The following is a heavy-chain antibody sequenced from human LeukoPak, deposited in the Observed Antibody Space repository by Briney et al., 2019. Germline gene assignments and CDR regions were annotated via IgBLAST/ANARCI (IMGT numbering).Heavy chain of an antibody. D-gene: IGHD6-6*01. V-gene: IGHV4-39*01. CDR1: GGTISRTSYY. Sequence: SETLSLTCTVSGGTISRTSYYWGWIRQSPGKGLEWIGSIYSSGSTHYNPSLKSRVNISVDTSKNQFSLKLASVAATDTAVYYCAALIYSSSHFDYWGQGTLVTVPS. CDR2: IYSSGST. J-gene: IGHJ4*01. CDR3: AALIYSSSHFDY.